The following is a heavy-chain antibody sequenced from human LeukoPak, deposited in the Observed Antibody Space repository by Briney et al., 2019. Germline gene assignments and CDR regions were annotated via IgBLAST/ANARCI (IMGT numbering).Heavy chain of an antibody. J-gene: IGHJ4*02. Sequence: QTGGSLRLSCAASGFTFSSYWVSWVRQAPGKGLEWVANIKQDGSEMYYVDSVKGRFTISRDNAKNSLYLQMNSLRAEDTAVYYCARRCSGGSCPGTYWGQGTLVTVSS. CDR3: ARRCSGGSCPGTY. D-gene: IGHD2-15*01. CDR1: GFTFSSYW. V-gene: IGHV3-7*01. CDR2: IKQDGSEM.